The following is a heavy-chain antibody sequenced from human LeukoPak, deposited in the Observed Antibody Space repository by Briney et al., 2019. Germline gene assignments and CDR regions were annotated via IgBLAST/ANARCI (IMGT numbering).Heavy chain of an antibody. D-gene: IGHD3-3*01. J-gene: IGHJ4*02. V-gene: IGHV3-21*01. CDR2: ISSSSSYI. CDR1: GFTFSSDS. CDR3: ARDPLRFGIRFPDDY. Sequence: GGSLRLSCAASGFTFSSDSMNWVRQAPGKALEWVSSISSSSSYIYYADSVKGRFTISRDNAKNSLYLQMNSLRAEDTAVYYCARDPLRFGIRFPDDYWGQGTLVTVSS.